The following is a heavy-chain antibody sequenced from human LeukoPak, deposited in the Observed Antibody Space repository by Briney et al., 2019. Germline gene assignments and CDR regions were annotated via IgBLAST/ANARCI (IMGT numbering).Heavy chain of an antibody. CDR1: GFTVDSNY. D-gene: IGHD3-22*01. CDR3: ARGDDSGYHDYFDY. V-gene: IGHV3-53*01. CDR2: INTGGNT. J-gene: IGHJ4*02. Sequence: GGSLRLSCAASGFTVDSNYLSWVRQAPGKGLEWVSTINTGGNTYYAASVKGRFTISRDFSKNTVFLHMNSLRAEDTAMYYCARGDDSGYHDYFDYWGQGALVTVSS.